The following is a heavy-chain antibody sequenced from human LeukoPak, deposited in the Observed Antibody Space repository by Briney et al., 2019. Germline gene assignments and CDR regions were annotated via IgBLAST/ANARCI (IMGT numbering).Heavy chain of an antibody. V-gene: IGHV4-39*01. CDR2: IYYSGST. CDR1: GDSISSYY. J-gene: IGHJ4*02. CDR3: ARLFEGYYFDY. Sequence: SETLSLTCTVSGDSISSYYWGWIRQPPGKGLEWIGSIYYSGSTYYNPSLKSRVTISVDTSKNQFSLKLSSVTAADTAVYYCARLFEGYYFDYWGQGTLVTVSS.